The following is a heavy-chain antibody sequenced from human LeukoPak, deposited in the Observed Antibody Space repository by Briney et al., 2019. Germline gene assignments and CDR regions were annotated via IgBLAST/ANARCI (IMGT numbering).Heavy chain of an antibody. J-gene: IGHJ6*02. CDR3: ARDVGIVVVRHYYYGMDV. V-gene: IGHV3-33*08. CDR2: IWYDGSNK. D-gene: IGHD2-2*01. Sequence: ESGGSLRLSCAASGFTFSSYAMSWVRQAPGKGLEWVAVIWYDGSNKYYADSVKGRFTISRDNSKNTLYLQMNSLRAEDTAVYYCARDVGIVVVRHYYYGMDVWGQGTTVTVSS. CDR1: GFTFSSYA.